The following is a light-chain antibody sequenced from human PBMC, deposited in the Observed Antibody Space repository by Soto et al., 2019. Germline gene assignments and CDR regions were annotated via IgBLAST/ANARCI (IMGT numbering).Light chain of an antibody. J-gene: IGKJ1*01. CDR1: QSVTSSY. CDR2: GAS. V-gene: IGKV3-20*01. CDR3: HQYDSWT. Sequence: EIVLTQSPGTLSLSQGERATLSCRASQSVTSSYLAWYQQKPGQAPRLLIYGASSRATGIPDRFSGSGSGTDFTLTISRLEPEDFAVYYCHQYDSWTFGQGTKVDI.